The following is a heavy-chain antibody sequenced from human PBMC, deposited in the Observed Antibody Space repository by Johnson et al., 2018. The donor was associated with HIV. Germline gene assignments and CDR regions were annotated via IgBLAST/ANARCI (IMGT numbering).Heavy chain of an antibody. Sequence: QMQLVESGGGVVQPGRSLRLSCAASGFTFSSYGMHWVRQAPGKGLEWVAVIWYDGSNKFYADSVKGRFTISRDNSKNTLYLQMNSLRAEDTAVYYCAKIRITMIVVVEGVDAFDIWGQGTMVTVSS. CDR3: AKIRITMIVVVEGVDAFDI. J-gene: IGHJ3*02. V-gene: IGHV3-33*06. D-gene: IGHD3-22*01. CDR2: IWYDGSNK. CDR1: GFTFSSYG.